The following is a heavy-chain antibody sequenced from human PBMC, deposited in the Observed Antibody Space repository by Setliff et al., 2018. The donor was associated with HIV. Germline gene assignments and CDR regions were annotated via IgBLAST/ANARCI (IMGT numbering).Heavy chain of an antibody. D-gene: IGHD4-17*01. CDR2: ISYDGSNK. Sequence: GVLRLSCAASGFRFSSYGMHWVRQAPGKGLEWVAVISYDGSNKYYADSLKGRFTISRDNSKNTLYLQMNNLRPADTALYYCAKGTNYGDYIIDLYYFDYWGLGTLVTVSS. V-gene: IGHV3-30*18. CDR1: GFRFSSYG. J-gene: IGHJ4*02. CDR3: AKGTNYGDYIIDLYYFDY.